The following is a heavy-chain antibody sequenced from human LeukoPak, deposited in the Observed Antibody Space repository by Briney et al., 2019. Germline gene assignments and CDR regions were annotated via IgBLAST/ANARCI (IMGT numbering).Heavy chain of an antibody. CDR2: IKTDGSIT. D-gene: IGHD2-21*02. V-gene: IGHV3-74*01. J-gene: IGHJ4*02. Sequence: GRSLRVSCAASGFTFSSYWMCWVGQDPVKGLPWVSCIKTDGSITAYAGFVKGRFTISRDNAKNTLYLQMNSLRADDTAVYYCARDGDAPMTDFDYWGQGTLVTVSS. CDR1: GFTFSSYW. CDR3: ARDGDAPMTDFDY.